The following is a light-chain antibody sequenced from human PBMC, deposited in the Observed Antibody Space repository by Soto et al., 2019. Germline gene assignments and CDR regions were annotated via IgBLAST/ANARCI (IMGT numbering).Light chain of an antibody. CDR3: QQYYSYPPVT. V-gene: IGKV1-8*01. Sequence: AIRMTQSPSSLSASTGDRVTITCRASQGISSYLAWYQQKPGKAPKLLIYAASTLQSGVPSRFIGSGSGTDFTLTISCLQSEDFATYYCQQYYSYPPVTFGQGTKVEIK. CDR2: AAS. J-gene: IGKJ1*01. CDR1: QGISSY.